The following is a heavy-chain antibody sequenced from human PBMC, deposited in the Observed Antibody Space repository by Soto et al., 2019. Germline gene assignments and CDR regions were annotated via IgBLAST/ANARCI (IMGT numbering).Heavy chain of an antibody. J-gene: IGHJ6*03. CDR2: ICSNGGSS. Sequence: EVQLVESGGGLVQPGGSLRLSCAASGFTFSSYAMHWVRQAPGKGLEYVSAICSNGGSSYYANSVKGRFTISRDNSKNTLYLQMGSLRAEDMDVYYCARRRAGFGESIVGGYYYYYMDVWGKGTTVTVSS. V-gene: IGHV3-64*01. CDR3: ARRRAGFGESIVGGYYYYYMDV. D-gene: IGHD3-10*01. CDR1: GFTFSSYA.